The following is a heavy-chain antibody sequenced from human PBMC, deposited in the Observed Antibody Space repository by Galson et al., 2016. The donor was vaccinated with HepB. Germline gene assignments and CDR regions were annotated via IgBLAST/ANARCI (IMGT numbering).Heavy chain of an antibody. J-gene: IGHJ3*02. CDR1: GFPLRSYA. Sequence: LRLSCAASGFPLRSYAMSWVRQAPGKGLEWVSAISASGGTTYYADSVMGRFTISRENSKNTLYLQMNSLRAEDTAIYYCAKDIPPRGHDAFDIWGRGTMVTVSS. CDR2: ISASGGTT. CDR3: AKDIPPRGHDAFDI. D-gene: IGHD2-21*01. V-gene: IGHV3-23*01.